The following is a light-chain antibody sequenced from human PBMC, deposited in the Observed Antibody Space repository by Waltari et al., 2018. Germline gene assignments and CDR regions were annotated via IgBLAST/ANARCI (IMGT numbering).Light chain of an antibody. Sequence: AIQMTQSPSSLSASVGDRVTITCRASQGIRNDLGWYQQKPGKVPKLLIYATSSLQSGVPSRFSGSGSGTDFTLTISSLQPEDFATYYCLQDYNYPWTFGQGTKVEIK. CDR2: ATS. J-gene: IGKJ1*01. V-gene: IGKV1-6*01. CDR3: LQDYNYPWT. CDR1: QGIRND.